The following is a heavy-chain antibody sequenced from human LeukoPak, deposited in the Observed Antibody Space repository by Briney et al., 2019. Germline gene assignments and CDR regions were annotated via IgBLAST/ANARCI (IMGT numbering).Heavy chain of an antibody. V-gene: IGHV3-23*01. J-gene: IGHJ4*02. Sequence: GGSLRLSCAASGFTFGSYAMTWVRQAPGQGHEWVSAVSPIGVSTYYADSVKGRFTISRDNSRNTVYLQMNSLRAEDTAVFYCAKHASGTYGGGYFDYWGQGTLVTVSS. CDR2: VSPIGVST. D-gene: IGHD1-26*01. CDR3: AKHASGTYGGGYFDY. CDR1: GFTFGSYA.